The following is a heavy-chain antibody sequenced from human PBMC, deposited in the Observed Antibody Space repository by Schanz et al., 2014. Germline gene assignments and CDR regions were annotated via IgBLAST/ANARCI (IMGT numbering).Heavy chain of an antibody. CDR3: VSQTGSPNY. V-gene: IGHV3-64D*06. Sequence: EVHLVESGGGLVQPGGSLRLSCSASGFTFSIYAMHWVRQAPGKGLEYVSAISHDGYSTYYADSVKGRFTISRDNAKRSLFLQMNSLRVEDTAVYFCVSQTGSPNYWGQGTLVTVSS. D-gene: IGHD6-13*01. J-gene: IGHJ4*02. CDR2: ISHDGYST. CDR1: GFTFSIYA.